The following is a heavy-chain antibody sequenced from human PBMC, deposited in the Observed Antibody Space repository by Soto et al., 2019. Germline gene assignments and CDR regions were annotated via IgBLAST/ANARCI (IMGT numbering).Heavy chain of an antibody. CDR1: GYSFTSYW. CDR2: IDPSDSYT. CDR3: AKGVIAADGLDY. Sequence: GESLKISCKGSGYSFTSYWISWVRQMPGKGLEWMGRIDPSDSYTNYSPSFQGHVTISADKSISTAYLQWSSLKASDTAMYYCAKGVIAADGLDYWGQGTLVTVSS. J-gene: IGHJ4*02. D-gene: IGHD6-13*01. V-gene: IGHV5-10-1*01.